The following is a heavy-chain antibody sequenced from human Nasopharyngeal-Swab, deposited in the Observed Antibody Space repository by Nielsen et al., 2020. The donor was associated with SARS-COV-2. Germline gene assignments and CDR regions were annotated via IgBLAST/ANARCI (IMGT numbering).Heavy chain of an antibody. V-gene: IGHV3-23*01. J-gene: IGHJ4*02. D-gene: IGHD2-2*01. CDR2: ISGSGGST. CDR3: AKVGVIDIVVVPAAISTYYFDY. Sequence: GGSLRLSCTASGFTFGDYAMSWVRQAPGKGLEWVSAISGSGGSTYYADSVKGRFTISRDNSKNTLYLQMNSLRAEDTAVYYCAKVGVIDIVVVPAAISTYYFDYWGQGTLVTVSS. CDR1: GFTFGDYA.